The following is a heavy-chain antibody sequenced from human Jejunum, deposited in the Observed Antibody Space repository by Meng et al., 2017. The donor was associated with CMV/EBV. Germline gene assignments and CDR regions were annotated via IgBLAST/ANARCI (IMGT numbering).Heavy chain of an antibody. D-gene: IGHD3-10*01. CDR2: KSISGTT. J-gene: IGHJ4*02. Sequence: QLLESGPDLVNPSGTLFLTGSVSGFSVRNNYWSWIRQPAEVGLEWLGRKSISGTTDYSPSVKSRVTMSIDTSKNTFSLTLTSVTAADTAIYYCTREGVYWGRGILVTVSS. CDR3: TREGVY. CDR1: GFSVRNNY. V-gene: IGHV4-4*07.